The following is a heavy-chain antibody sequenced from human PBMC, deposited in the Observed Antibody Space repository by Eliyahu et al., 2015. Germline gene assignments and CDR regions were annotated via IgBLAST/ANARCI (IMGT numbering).Heavy chain of an antibody. CDR2: IYHSGST. Sequence: QVQLQESGPGLVKPSGTLSLTCAVSGGSISNNXWWSWVRQPPGKGLEWIGEIYHSGSTNYNPSLKSRVTISVDKSKNQFSLKLTSVTAADTAMYYCARDAGIADGTIINGLYYFDYWGQGTLVTVSS. CDR1: GGSISNNXW. V-gene: IGHV4-4*02. J-gene: IGHJ4*02. CDR3: ARDAGIADGTIINGLYYFDY. D-gene: IGHD5-24*01.